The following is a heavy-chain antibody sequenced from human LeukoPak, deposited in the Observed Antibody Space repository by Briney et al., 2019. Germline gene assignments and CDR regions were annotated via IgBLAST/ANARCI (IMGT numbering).Heavy chain of an antibody. V-gene: IGHV3-30*04. CDR3: ARVRGVEGYNYGTHYYFDY. J-gene: IGHJ4*02. CDR2: ISYDGSNK. Sequence: GRSLRLSCAASGFTFNSYAMHWVRQAPGKGLEWVAVISYDGSNKYYADSVKGRFTISRDNSKNTLFSQMSSLRAEDTAVYYCARVRGVEGYNYGTHYYFDYWGQGTLVTVSS. CDR1: GFTFNSYA. D-gene: IGHD5-18*01.